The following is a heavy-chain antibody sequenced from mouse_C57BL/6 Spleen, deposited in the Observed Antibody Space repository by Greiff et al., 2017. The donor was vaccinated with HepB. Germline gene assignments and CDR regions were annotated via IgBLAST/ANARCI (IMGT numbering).Heavy chain of an antibody. CDR1: GYSFTSYY. CDR3: ATDIYDGYWFAY. D-gene: IGHD2-3*01. J-gene: IGHJ3*01. CDR2: IYPGSGNT. Sequence: QVQLKESGPELVKPGASVKISCKASGYSFTSYYIHWVKQRPGQGLEWIGWIYPGSGNTQYNEKFKGKATLTADTSSSTAYMQLSSLTSEDSAVYCCATDIYDGYWFAYWGQGTLVTVSA. V-gene: IGHV1-66*01.